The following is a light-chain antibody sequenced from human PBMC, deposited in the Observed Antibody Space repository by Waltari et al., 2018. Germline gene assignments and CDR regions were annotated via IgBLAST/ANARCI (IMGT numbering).Light chain of an antibody. CDR3: QNHERLPAT. V-gene: IGKV3-20*01. Sequence: ELVLTQSPGTLSLSPGERATLSCMASRDIGTYLVWYQQTPGQAPRLLIYRASNRATGIPDRFSGSGSGTDFSLTISRLEPEDFAVYYCQNHERLPATFGQGTRVEIK. CDR1: RDIGTY. CDR2: RAS. J-gene: IGKJ1*01.